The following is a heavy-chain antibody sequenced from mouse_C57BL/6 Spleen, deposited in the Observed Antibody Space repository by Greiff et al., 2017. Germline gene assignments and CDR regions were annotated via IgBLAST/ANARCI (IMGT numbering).Heavy chain of an antibody. J-gene: IGHJ3*01. V-gene: IGHV1-42*01. CDR1: GYSFTGYY. D-gene: IGHD3-2*02. Sequence: EVQVVESGPELVKPGASVKISCKASGYSFTGYYMNWVKQSPEKSLEWIGEINPSTGGTTYNQKFKAKATLTVDKSSSTAYMQLKSLTSEDSAVYYCATTQATPFAYWGQGTLVTVSA. CDR3: ATTQATPFAY. CDR2: INPSTGGT.